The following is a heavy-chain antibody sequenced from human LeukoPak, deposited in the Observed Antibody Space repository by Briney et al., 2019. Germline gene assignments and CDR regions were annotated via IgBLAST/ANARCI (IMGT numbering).Heavy chain of an antibody. CDR1: GLTFTSYA. V-gene: IGHV3-74*01. CDR2: INSDGSST. D-gene: IGHD4-17*01. Sequence: GGSLRLSCAASGLTFTSYAMIWVRQAPGKGLEWVSRINSDGSSTSYADSGKGRFTLSRDNAKNTLYLQMNSLRAEDTAVYYCARDYDTKTTVTTKRDYWGQGTLVTVSS. J-gene: IGHJ4*02. CDR3: ARDYDTKTTVTTKRDY.